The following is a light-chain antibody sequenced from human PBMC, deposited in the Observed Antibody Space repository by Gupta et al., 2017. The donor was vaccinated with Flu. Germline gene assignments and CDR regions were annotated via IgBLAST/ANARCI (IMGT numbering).Light chain of an antibody. CDR2: CDT. CDR3: QSSDTSLSSLV. J-gene: IGLJ3*02. V-gene: IGLV1-40*01. CDR1: TSNIVAGFD. Sequence: VTISSTGSTSNIVAGFDFLWYHQLPPTAPNLLIHCDTSRPSGVPDRFSCSTSCTYASPHTIGLQAEDEADDYCQSSDTSLSSLVLGGGTKLTVL.